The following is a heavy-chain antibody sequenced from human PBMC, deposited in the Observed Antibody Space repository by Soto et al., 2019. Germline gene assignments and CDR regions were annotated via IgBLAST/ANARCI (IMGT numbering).Heavy chain of an antibody. D-gene: IGHD2-21*01. CDR3: SIGYYCGISGGVGYYYGMDV. J-gene: IGHJ6*02. Sequence: GASVKVSCKASEGTFSSYAISWVRQAPGQGLEWMGGIIPIFGTANYAQKFQGRVTITADESTSTAYMELSSLRSEDTAVYYCSIGYYCGISGGVGYYYGMDVWGQGTTVTVSS. CDR1: EGTFSSYA. V-gene: IGHV1-69*13. CDR2: IIPIFGTA.